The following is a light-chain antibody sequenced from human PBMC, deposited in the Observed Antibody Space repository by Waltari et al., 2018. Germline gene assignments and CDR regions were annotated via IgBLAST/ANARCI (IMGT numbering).Light chain of an antibody. V-gene: IGKV1-12*01. J-gene: IGKJ4*01. Sequence: DIQMTQSPSSLSASVGDKVTITGRASQGISSWLAWYQQKPGKAPKLLIYAASSLQSGVPSRFSGSGSGTASPLTIRPLPPEDFATYSCQQGYNTPLTFGGGTKV. CDR3: QQGYNTPLT. CDR1: QGISSW. CDR2: AAS.